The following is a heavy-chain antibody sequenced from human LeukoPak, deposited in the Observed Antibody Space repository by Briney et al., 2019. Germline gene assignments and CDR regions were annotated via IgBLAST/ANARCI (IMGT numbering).Heavy chain of an antibody. CDR1: GGSISSYY. CDR2: IYYSGST. J-gene: IGHJ3*02. V-gene: IGHV4-59*12. CDR3: AQDRLNNQAKRGAFDI. Sequence: PSETLSLTRTVSGGSISSYYWSWIRQPPGKGLEWIGYIYYSGSTNYNPSLKSRVTISVDTSKNQFSLKMSSVTAADTAVYYCAQDRLNNQAKRGAFDIWGQGTMVTVSS. D-gene: IGHD1/OR15-1a*01.